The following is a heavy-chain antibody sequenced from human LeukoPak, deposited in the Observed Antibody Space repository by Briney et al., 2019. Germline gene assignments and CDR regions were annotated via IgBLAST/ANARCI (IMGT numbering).Heavy chain of an antibody. Sequence: SETLSLTCAVYGGSFSGYYWSWIRQPPGKGLEWIGEINHSGSTNYNPSLKSRVTISVDTSKNQFSLKLSSVTAADTAVYYRARWAITNRVIDYWGQGTLVTVSS. V-gene: IGHV4-34*01. CDR2: INHSGST. D-gene: IGHD1-14*01. J-gene: IGHJ4*02. CDR3: ARWAITNRVIDY. CDR1: GGSFSGYY.